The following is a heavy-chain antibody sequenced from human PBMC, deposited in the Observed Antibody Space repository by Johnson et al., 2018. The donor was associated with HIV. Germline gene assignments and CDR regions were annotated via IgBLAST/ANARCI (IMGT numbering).Heavy chain of an antibody. CDR2: IYSGGST. CDR1: GFTVSSDY. J-gene: IGHJ3*02. Sequence: VQLVESGGGLIQPGGSLRLSCAVSGFTVSSDYMSWVRQAPGKGLEWVSVIYSGGSTYYADSVKGRFTISRDNSKNTLYLQMNSLRAEDTAVYYCAREMAATNAWALDIWGQGTMVTVSS. V-gene: IGHV3-53*01. CDR3: AREMAATNAWALDI. D-gene: IGHD5-24*01.